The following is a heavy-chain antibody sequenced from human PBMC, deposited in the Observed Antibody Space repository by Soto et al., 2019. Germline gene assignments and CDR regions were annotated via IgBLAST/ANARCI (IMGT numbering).Heavy chain of an antibody. CDR2: ISSNSAYI. CDR1: GVTFRIFT. V-gene: IGHV3-21*01. D-gene: IGHD6-25*01. CDR3: TRAAPRESSARGWLDT. J-gene: IGHJ5*02. Sequence: PWESXRLSCSASGVTFRIFTINWFRHAPGKGLELVSTISSNSAYIYYTDALSGRFTISRDNAKNSLHLQMNSLRAEDTAVYYCTRAAPRESSARGWLDTWGQGTLVTVSS.